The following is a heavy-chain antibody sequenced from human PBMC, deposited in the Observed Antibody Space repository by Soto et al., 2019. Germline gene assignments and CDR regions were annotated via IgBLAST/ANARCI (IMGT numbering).Heavy chain of an antibody. J-gene: IGHJ6*02. V-gene: IGHV4-30-4*01. CDR2: IYYSGST. CDR3: TTGTYMITFGGVLYYYYGMDV. CDR1: GGSISSGDYY. Sequence: SETLSLTCSVSGGSISSGDYYWNWIRQPPGKGLEWIGHIYYSGSTYYNSSLKSRVTISLDTSKNQFSLKLSSVTAADTAVYYCTTGTYMITFGGVLYYYYGMDVWGQGTTVTVSS. D-gene: IGHD3-16*01.